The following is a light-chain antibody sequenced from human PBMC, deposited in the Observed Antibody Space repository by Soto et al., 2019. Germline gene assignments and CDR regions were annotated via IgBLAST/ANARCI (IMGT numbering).Light chain of an antibody. CDR1: NDDIGDYNY. V-gene: IGLV2-14*03. CDR3: SSYRSGATPYVI. Sequence: QSALTQPASVSGSPGQSITISCTGSNDDIGDYNYVSWYQQHPGKAPKLMIYDVTNRPSGVSDRFSGSKSGNTASLTISGLQAVDESDYYCSSYRSGATPYVIFGGGTKLTVL. J-gene: IGLJ2*01. CDR2: DVT.